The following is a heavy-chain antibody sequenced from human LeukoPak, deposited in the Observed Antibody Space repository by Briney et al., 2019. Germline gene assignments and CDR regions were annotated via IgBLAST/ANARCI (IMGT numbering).Heavy chain of an antibody. CDR1: GGSISSSTYF. CDR2: IYYSGST. D-gene: IGHD6-13*01. J-gene: IGHJ4*02. V-gene: IGHV4-39*07. Sequence: PSETLSLTCTVSGGSISSSTYFWGWIRQPPGKGLEWIGTIYYSGSTYYNPSLKSRVTISVDKSKNQFSLKLSSVTAADTAVYYCARTAAGMSYWGQGTLVTVSS. CDR3: ARTAAGMSY.